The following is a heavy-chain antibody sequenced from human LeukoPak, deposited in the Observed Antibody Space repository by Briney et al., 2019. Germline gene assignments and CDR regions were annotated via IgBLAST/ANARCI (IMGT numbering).Heavy chain of an antibody. V-gene: IGHV4-59*01. CDR3: ARDDRYSSSSGYFQH. CDR1: GGSISSYY. Sequence: KSSETLSLTCTVSGGSISSYYWSWIRQPPGKGLEWIGYIYYSGSTNYNPSLKSRVTISVDTSKNQFSLKLSSVTAADTAVYYCARDDRYSSSSGYFQHRGQGTLVTVSS. CDR2: IYYSGST. D-gene: IGHD6-6*01. J-gene: IGHJ1*01.